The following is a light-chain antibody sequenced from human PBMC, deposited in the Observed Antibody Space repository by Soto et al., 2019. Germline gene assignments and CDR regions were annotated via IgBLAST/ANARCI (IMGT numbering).Light chain of an antibody. Sequence: QSALTQLPSASGSPGQSVTISCTGTSSDVGGYNYVSWYQQHPGKAPKLMIYEVSKRPSGVPDRFSGSKSGSTASLTVSGLQAEDEADYFCSSYAGSNNFVVFGGGTKLTVL. J-gene: IGLJ2*01. CDR1: SSDVGGYNY. CDR3: SSYAGSNNFVV. V-gene: IGLV2-8*01. CDR2: EVS.